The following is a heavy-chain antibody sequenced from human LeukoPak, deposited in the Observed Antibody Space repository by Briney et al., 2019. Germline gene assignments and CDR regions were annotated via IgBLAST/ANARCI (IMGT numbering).Heavy chain of an antibody. V-gene: IGHV3-11*01. CDR2: ISSSGSTI. CDR1: GFTFSDYY. J-gene: IGHJ5*02. D-gene: IGHD3-22*01. CDR3: ARAYTYYYDSSGYYYH. Sequence: PGGSLRLSCAASGFTFSDYYMSWIRQAPGKGLEWVSYISSSGSTIYYADSVKGRFTISRDNAKDSLYLQMNSLRAEDTAVYYCARAYTYYYDSSGYYYHWGQGTLVTVSS.